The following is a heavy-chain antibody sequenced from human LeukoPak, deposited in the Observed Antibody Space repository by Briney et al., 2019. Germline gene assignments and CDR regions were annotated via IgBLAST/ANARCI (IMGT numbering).Heavy chain of an antibody. J-gene: IGHJ4*02. Sequence: SETLSPTCAVYGGSFSGYYWSWIRQPPGKGLEWIGEINHSGSTNYNPSLKSRVTISVDTSKNQFSLKLSSVTAADTAVYYCARLRRRIQLWSSFDYWGQGTLVTVSS. CDR3: ARLRRRIQLWSSFDY. D-gene: IGHD5-18*01. V-gene: IGHV4-34*01. CDR2: INHSGST. CDR1: GGSFSGYY.